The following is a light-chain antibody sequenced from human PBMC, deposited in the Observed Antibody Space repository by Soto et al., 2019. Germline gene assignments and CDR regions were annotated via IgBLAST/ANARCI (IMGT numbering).Light chain of an antibody. CDR2: EVS. J-gene: IGLJ7*01. V-gene: IGLV2-8*01. Sequence: QSALTQPPSASGSPGQSVTISCTGTSSDVGGYNYVSWYQQHPGKAPKLMIYEVSKRPSGVPDRFSGSKSGNTASLTVSGXQXXXXXDYYCSSYAGSNNLVFGGGTQLTV. CDR3: SSYAGSNNLV. CDR1: SSDVGGYNY.